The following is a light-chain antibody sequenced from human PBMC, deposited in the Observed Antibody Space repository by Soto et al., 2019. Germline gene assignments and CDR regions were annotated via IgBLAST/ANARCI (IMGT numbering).Light chain of an antibody. CDR1: QSVTTY. CDR2: DVS. J-gene: IGKJ1*01. V-gene: IGKV3-20*01. CDR3: QQYGSSPWT. Sequence: EILLTQSPDTLSSSQGERATLSCRASQSVTTYLAWYQQKPGQAPRLLIYDVSNRATGIPARFSGSGSGTDFTLTISRLEPEDFAVYYCQQYGSSPWTFGQGTKVDIK.